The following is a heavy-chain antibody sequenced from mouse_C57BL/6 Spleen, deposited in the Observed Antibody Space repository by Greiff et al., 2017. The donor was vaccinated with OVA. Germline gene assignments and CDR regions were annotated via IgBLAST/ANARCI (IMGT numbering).Heavy chain of an antibody. V-gene: IGHV1-59*01. CDR1: GYTFTSYW. CDR3: ARGGSSGHFDY. D-gene: IGHD3-2*02. Sequence: VQLQQSGAELVRPGTSVKLSCKASGYTFTSYWMPWVKQRPGQGLEWIGVIDPSDSYTNYNQKFKGKATLTVDTSSSTAYMQLSSLTSEDSAVYYCARGGSSGHFDYWGQGTTLTVSS. J-gene: IGHJ2*01. CDR2: IDPSDSYT.